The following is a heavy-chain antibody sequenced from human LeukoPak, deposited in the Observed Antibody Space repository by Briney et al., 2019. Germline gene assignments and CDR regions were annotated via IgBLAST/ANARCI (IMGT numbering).Heavy chain of an antibody. Sequence: PGGSLRLSCAASGFPFTNAWMNWVRQAPGKGLEWVGRIKKKTDGGTADYAAPVKGRFTISRDDSKNTLYVQMNSLKTEDTGVYYCTTQPPGDYWGQGTLVTVSS. CDR1: GFPFTNAW. CDR3: TTQPPGDY. CDR2: IKKKTDGGTA. V-gene: IGHV3-15*01. J-gene: IGHJ4*02.